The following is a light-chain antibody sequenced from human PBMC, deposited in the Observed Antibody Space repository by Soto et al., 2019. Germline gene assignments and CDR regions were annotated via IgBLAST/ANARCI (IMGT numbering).Light chain of an antibody. V-gene: IGKV3-20*01. Sequence: PGDRATLSCRASQSLGSGYLAWYQQKPGQAPRILIYAASTRATGIPDRFSGSVSGTDFSLTISRLEPEDFAVYYCQQYDTSPRTFGQGTKV. CDR1: QSLGSGY. J-gene: IGKJ1*01. CDR2: AAS. CDR3: QQYDTSPRT.